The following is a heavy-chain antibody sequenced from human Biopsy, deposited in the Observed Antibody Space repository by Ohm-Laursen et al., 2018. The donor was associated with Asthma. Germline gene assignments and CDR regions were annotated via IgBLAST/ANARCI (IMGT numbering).Heavy chain of an antibody. V-gene: IGHV3-30*06. CDR2: ISKDASTQ. CDR1: GFSFNNFA. CDR3: VRDGTDDAFDI. J-gene: IGHJ3*02. D-gene: IGHD1-1*01. Sequence: SLKLSCSASGFSFNNFAIHWVRQAQGKGLEWVRVISKDASTQDYADSVKGRFTMARDNSKNTLNLQMNSLREEDTAVYYCVRDGTDDAFDIWGQGTVVRVSS.